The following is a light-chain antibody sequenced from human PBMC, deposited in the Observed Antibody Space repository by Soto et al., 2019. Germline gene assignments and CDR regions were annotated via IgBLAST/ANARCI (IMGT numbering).Light chain of an antibody. V-gene: IGKV3-15*01. Sequence: EVVMTQSPATLSVSPGEGATLSCRASQSVRSNLVWYQQKPGQPPRLLIYDASTRATGIPARFSGSGSGTDFTLTISSLQSEDFALYVCQQCNNWPYTFGLGTKLEIK. J-gene: IGKJ2*01. CDR1: QSVRSN. CDR2: DAS. CDR3: QQCNNWPYT.